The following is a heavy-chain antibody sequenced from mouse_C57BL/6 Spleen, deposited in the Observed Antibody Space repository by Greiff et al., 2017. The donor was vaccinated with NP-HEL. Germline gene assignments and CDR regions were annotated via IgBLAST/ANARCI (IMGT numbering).Heavy chain of an antibody. Sequence: VQLQQPGAELVQPGASVKLSCKASGFTFTSYWMQWVKQRPGPGLEWLGAIDPSDSYTNYKQKFKGKATLTVDTSSSTAYMQLSSLTSEDSAVYYCARCPITGGYWGQGTTLTVSS. CDR2: IDPSDSYT. V-gene: IGHV1-50*01. CDR3: ARCPITGGY. D-gene: IGHD1-3*01. J-gene: IGHJ2*01. CDR1: GFTFTSYW.